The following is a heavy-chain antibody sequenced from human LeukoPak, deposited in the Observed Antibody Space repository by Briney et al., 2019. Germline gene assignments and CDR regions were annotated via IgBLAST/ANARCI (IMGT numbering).Heavy chain of an antibody. CDR2: INSDGSST. CDR3: AKGGLYGSGSITRFDY. Sequence: GGSLRLSCAASGFTFSSYWMHWVRQAPAKGLVWVSRINSDGSSTSYADSVKGRFTISRDNAKNTLYLQMNSLRAEDTAVYYCAKGGLYGSGSITRFDYWGQGTLVTVSS. D-gene: IGHD3-10*01. CDR1: GFTFSSYW. V-gene: IGHV3-74*01. J-gene: IGHJ4*02.